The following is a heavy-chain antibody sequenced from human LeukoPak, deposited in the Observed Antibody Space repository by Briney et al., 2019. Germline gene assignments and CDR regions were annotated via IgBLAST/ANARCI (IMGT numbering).Heavy chain of an antibody. J-gene: IGHJ4*02. CDR2: ISSSSSYI. V-gene: IGHV3-21*01. CDR1: GFTFSSYS. Sequence: GGSLRLSCAASGFTFSSYSMNWVRQAPGKGLEWVSSISSSSSYIYYADSVKGRFTISRDNAKNSLYLQMNSLRAEDTAVYYCARSLRVVPAAISDYWGQGTLVTVSS. CDR3: ARSLRVVPAAISDY. D-gene: IGHD2-2*02.